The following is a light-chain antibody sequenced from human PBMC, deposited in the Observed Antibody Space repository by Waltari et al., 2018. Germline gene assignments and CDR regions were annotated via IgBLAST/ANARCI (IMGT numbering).Light chain of an antibody. CDR3: QQFNSHPYT. Sequence: IQLTQSPSSLSASVGDRVTITCRASQGISSYLAWYQQKPGKAPKLLIYAASTLQSGFPSRFSGSGSGSDFTLTISSLQPEDFAIYFCQQFNSHPYTFGQGTKLEI. V-gene: IGKV1-9*01. CDR1: QGISSY. CDR2: AAS. J-gene: IGKJ2*01.